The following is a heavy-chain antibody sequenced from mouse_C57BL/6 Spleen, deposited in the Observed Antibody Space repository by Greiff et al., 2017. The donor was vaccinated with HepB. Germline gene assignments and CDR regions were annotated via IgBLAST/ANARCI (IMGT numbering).Heavy chain of an antibody. D-gene: IGHD1-2*01. CDR2: INPNNGGT. Sequence: VQLKESGPELVKPGASVKMSCKASGYTFTDYNMHWVKQSHGKSLEWIGYINPNNGGTSYNQKFKGKATLTVNKSSSTAYMELRSLTSEDSAVYYCARGYPYYYAMDYWGQGTSVTVSS. CDR3: ARGYPYYYAMDY. J-gene: IGHJ4*01. CDR1: GYTFTDYN. V-gene: IGHV1-22*01.